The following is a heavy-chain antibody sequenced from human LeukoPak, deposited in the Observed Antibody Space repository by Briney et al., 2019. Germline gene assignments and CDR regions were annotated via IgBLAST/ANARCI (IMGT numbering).Heavy chain of an antibody. J-gene: IGHJ4*02. CDR1: GFTFSSYA. Sequence: GGSLRLSCAASGFTFSSYAMHWVRQAPGKGLEWVAVISYDGSNKYYADSVKGRFTISRDNSKNTLYLQMNSLRAEDTAVYYCARGLELRYFDYWGQGTLVTVSS. D-gene: IGHD1-26*01. CDR2: ISYDGSNK. CDR3: ARGLELRYFDY. V-gene: IGHV3-30-3*01.